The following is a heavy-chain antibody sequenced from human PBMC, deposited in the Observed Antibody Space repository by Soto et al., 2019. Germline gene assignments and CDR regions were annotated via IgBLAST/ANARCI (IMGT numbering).Heavy chain of an antibody. CDR2: INHSGST. J-gene: IGHJ4*02. CDR1: GGSFSGYY. V-gene: IGHV4-34*01. CDR3: ARGSILTGYDY. D-gene: IGHD3-9*01. Sequence: ETLSLTCAVYGGSFSGYYWSWIRQPPGKGLEWIGEINHSGSTNYNPSLKSRVTISVDTSKNQFSLKLSSVTAADTAVYYCARGSILTGYDYWGQGTLVTVSS.